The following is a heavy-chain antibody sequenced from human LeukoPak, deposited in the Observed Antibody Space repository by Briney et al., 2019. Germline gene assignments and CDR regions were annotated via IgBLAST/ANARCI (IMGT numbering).Heavy chain of an antibody. D-gene: IGHD6-19*01. J-gene: IGHJ4*02. Sequence: PSETLSLTCTVSGGSISSYYWSWIRQPPGKGLEWIGYIYYSGSTNYNPSLKSRVTISVDTSKSQFSLKLSSVTAADTAVYYCARDGPGSSGPGYFDYWGQGTLVTVSS. V-gene: IGHV4-59*12. CDR3: ARDGPGSSGPGYFDY. CDR1: GGSISSYY. CDR2: IYYSGST.